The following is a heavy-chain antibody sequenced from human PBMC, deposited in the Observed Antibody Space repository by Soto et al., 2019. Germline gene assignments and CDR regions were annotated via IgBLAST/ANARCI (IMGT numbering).Heavy chain of an antibody. CDR2: IGGGDGST. Sequence: EVQLLESGGGLVQPGGSLRLSCAASGFTFINYAMSWVRQAPGKGLEWVSTIGGGDGSTYYADSVKGRFTISRDNSNSALYLQRNSLRVGDTAIYYCAKGTLVKPPGTRTFDILGQGTMVIVSS. CDR1: GFTFINYA. CDR3: AKGTLVKPPGTRTFDI. D-gene: IGHD6-13*01. J-gene: IGHJ3*02. V-gene: IGHV3-23*01.